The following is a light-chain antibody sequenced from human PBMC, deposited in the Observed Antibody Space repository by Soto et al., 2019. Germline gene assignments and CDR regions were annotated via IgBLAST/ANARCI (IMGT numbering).Light chain of an antibody. V-gene: IGLV3-25*02. CDR1: ALPKRY. Sequence: SYELTQPPSVSVSPGQTARITCSGDALPKRYAYWYQQKPGQAPVLVIYKDSERPSGIPERFSGSSSGTTVTLTISGVQAEDEADYYCQSADSNGTYVFGTGTKVTVL. CDR3: QSADSNGTYV. CDR2: KDS. J-gene: IGLJ1*01.